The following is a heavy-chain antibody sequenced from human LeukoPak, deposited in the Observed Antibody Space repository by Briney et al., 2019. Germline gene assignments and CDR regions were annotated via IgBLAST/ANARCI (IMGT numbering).Heavy chain of an antibody. V-gene: IGHV4-39*07. J-gene: IGHJ6*03. CDR3: ARGTYMVRGLYYYYYYMDV. CDR1: GGSISSNNYY. D-gene: IGHD3-10*01. CDR2: IYYSGST. Sequence: SETLSLTCTVSGGSISSNNYYWGWIRQPPGKGLEWIGSIYYSGSTYYNPSLKSRVTISVDTSKNQFSLKLSSVTAADTAVYYCARGTYMVRGLYYYYYYMDVWGKGTTVTISS.